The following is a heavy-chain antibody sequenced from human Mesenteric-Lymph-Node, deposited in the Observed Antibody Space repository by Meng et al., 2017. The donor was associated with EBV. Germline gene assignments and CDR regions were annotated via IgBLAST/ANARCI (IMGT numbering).Heavy chain of an antibody. Sequence: QEPPEESAPGLVKASETLSLTCTVSGGSVTTGSYYWSWIRQPPGKGLEWMGYIYYTGSTNYNPSLKSRVTISVDTSKNQFSLKVSSVTAADTAVYYCARGRIFGVVIDWGQGTLVTVSS. D-gene: IGHD3-3*01. CDR2: IYYTGST. J-gene: IGHJ4*02. CDR1: GGSVTTGSYY. V-gene: IGHV4-61*01. CDR3: ARGRIFGVVID.